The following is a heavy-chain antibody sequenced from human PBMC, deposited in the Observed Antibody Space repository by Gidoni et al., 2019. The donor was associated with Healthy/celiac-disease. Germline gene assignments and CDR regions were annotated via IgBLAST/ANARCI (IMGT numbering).Heavy chain of an antibody. Sequence: EVQLVESGGGLVKPGGSLRLSCAASGFTFSSYSMNWVRQAPGKGLEWVSSISISSSYIYYADSVKGRFTISRDNAKNSLYLQMNSLRAEDTAVYYCARDLGDYYGMDVWGQGTTVTVSS. D-gene: IGHD3-16*01. CDR2: ISISSSYI. J-gene: IGHJ6*02. CDR3: ARDLGDYYGMDV. V-gene: IGHV3-21*01. CDR1: GFTFSSYS.